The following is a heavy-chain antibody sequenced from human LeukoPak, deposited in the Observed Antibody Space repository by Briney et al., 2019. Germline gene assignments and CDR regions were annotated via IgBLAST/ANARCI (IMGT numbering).Heavy chain of an antibody. CDR2: IHTSGTT. Sequence: PSQTLSLTCTVSGGSITGDSYYWTWLRQPAGKGLEWIGRIHTSGTTDYKPSLKSRVTISLDTSKTQFSLKLSSVTAADTAVYYCARGYTYGHGAMFDYWGQGTLVTVSP. D-gene: IGHD5-18*01. CDR1: GGSITGDSYY. CDR3: ARGYTYGHGAMFDY. J-gene: IGHJ4*02. V-gene: IGHV4-61*02.